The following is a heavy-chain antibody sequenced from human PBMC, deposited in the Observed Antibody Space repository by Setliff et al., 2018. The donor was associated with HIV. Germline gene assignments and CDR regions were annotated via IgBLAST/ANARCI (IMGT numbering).Heavy chain of an antibody. V-gene: IGHV4-61*02. CDR1: GGSISSGNYY. Sequence: SETLSLTCTVSGGSISSGNYYWTWVRQPAEKGLEWIGRIYTSGSTNYNPSLKSRVTISVDTSKNQFSLRLSSVTAADTAIYYCARDWSGYSSSRGSYYYYMDVWGKGTTVTVSS. CDR2: IYTSGST. J-gene: IGHJ6*03. CDR3: ARDWSGYSSSRGSYYYYMDV. D-gene: IGHD6-13*01.